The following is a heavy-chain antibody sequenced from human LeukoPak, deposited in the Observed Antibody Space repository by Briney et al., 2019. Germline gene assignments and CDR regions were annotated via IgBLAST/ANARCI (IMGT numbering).Heavy chain of an antibody. V-gene: IGHV3-21*01. CDR3: ARGQQLDEGWFDP. J-gene: IGHJ5*02. D-gene: IGHD6-13*01. CDR1: GFTFSSYS. CDR2: ISSSSSYI. Sequence: GGSLRLSCAASGFTFSSYSMNWVRRAPGKGLEWVSSISSSSSYIYYADSVKGRFTISRDNAKNSLYLQMNSLRAEDTAVYYCARGQQLDEGWFDPWGQGTLVTVSS.